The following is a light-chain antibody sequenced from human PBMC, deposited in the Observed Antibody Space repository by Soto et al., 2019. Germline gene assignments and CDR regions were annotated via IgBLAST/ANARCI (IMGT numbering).Light chain of an antibody. CDR2: KVS. Sequence: DIVMTQTPLSSPVTLGQAASISCRSSQSLVHNDGNTYLSWFQQRPGQPPRLLIYKVSDRFSGVPDRFSGSGAGTDFTLTISSLQSEDFAVYYCQQYNNWPPSITFGQGTRLEI. CDR1: QSLVHNDGNTY. J-gene: IGKJ5*01. V-gene: IGKV2-24*01. CDR3: QQYNNWPPSIT.